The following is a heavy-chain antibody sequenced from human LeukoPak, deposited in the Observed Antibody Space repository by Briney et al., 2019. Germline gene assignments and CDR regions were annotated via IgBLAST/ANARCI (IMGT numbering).Heavy chain of an antibody. J-gene: IGHJ5*02. Sequence: SETLSLTCTVSGGSISSSSYYWGWIRQPPGKGLEWMGSIYYSGSTYYNPSLKSRVTISVDTSKNQFSLKLSSVTAADTAVYYCASEGGAAAGTSFGFDPWGQGTLVTVSS. CDR3: ASEGGAAAGTSFGFDP. D-gene: IGHD6-13*01. CDR2: IYYSGST. V-gene: IGHV4-39*07. CDR1: GGSISSSSYY.